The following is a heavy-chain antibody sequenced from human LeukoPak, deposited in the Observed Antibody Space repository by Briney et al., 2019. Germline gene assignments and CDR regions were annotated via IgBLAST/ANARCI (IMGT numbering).Heavy chain of an antibody. CDR3: ARDSSGWYQFDY. CDR1: GFIFSTYG. V-gene: IGHV3-33*01. J-gene: IGHJ4*02. Sequence: GKSLRLSCAASGFIFSTYGMHWVRQALGKGLEWVALIWYDGSNKFYADSVKGRFTISRDNSKNTLYLQMNSLRAEDTAVYYCARDSSGWYQFDYWGQGTLVTVSS. CDR2: IWYDGSNK. D-gene: IGHD6-19*01.